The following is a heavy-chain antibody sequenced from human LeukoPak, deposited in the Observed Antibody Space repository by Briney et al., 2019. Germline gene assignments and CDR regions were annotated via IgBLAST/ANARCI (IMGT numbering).Heavy chain of an antibody. V-gene: IGHV3-48*01. J-gene: IGHJ4*02. Sequence: GGSLRLSCAASGFTFSDYSMNWVRQAPGKGLEWVSYISSSGTTIYPADSVKGRFTISRDNAKNSLYLQMNSLRAEDTAVYYCARDPSYGDYALSDYWGQGTLVTVSS. CDR3: ARDPSYGDYALSDY. D-gene: IGHD4-17*01. CDR1: GFTFSDYS. CDR2: ISSSGTTI.